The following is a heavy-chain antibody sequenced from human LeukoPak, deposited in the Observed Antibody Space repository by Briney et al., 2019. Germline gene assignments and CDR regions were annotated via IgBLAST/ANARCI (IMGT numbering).Heavy chain of an antibody. J-gene: IGHJ4*02. V-gene: IGHV7-4-1*02. CDR2: SNTNTGNP. Sequence: ASVKVSCEASGYTFTSYAMNWVRQAPGRGLEWMGWSNTNTGNPTYAQGFTGRFVFSLDTSVSTAYLQISSLKAEDTAVYYCARIYYDSSGYYSPSFDYWGQGTLVTVSS. CDR1: GYTFTSYA. D-gene: IGHD3-22*01. CDR3: ARIYYDSSGYYSPSFDY.